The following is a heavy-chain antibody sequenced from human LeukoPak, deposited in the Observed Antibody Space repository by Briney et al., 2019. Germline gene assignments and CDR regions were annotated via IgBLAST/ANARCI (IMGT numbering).Heavy chain of an antibody. J-gene: IGHJ4*02. CDR1: GGSISSYY. Sequence: SETLSLTCTVSGGSISSYYWSWIRQPPGKGLEWIGYIYYSGSTNYNPSLKSRVTISVDTSKNQFSLKPSSVTAADTAVYYCARGGDDSSGYSDFDYWGQGTLVTVSS. CDR3: ARGGDDSSGYSDFDY. CDR2: IYYSGST. D-gene: IGHD3-22*01. V-gene: IGHV4-59*01.